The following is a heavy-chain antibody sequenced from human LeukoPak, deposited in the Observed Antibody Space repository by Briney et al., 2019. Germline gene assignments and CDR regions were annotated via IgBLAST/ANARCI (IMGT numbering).Heavy chain of an antibody. CDR1: GFTFSSYA. Sequence: GGSLRLSCAASGFTFSSYAMHWVRQAPGKGLEWVAVISYDGSNKYYADSVKGRFTISRDNSKNTLYLQMNSLRAEDTAVYYCAKDTIFGVVIMGRSYFDYWGQGTLVTVSS. D-gene: IGHD3-3*01. V-gene: IGHV3-30-3*01. CDR3: AKDTIFGVVIMGRSYFDY. J-gene: IGHJ4*02. CDR2: ISYDGSNK.